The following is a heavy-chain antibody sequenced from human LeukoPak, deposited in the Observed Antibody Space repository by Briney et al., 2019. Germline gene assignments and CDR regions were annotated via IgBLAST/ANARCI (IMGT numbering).Heavy chain of an antibody. Sequence: GGSLRLSCAASGFTFSTYWMHWVRQAPGKGLVWVSRIYIDGSSTNYADSVKGRFTISRDNAKNTLYLQMNSLRAEDTAVYYCASLDYYDRFERFDYWGQGTLVTVSS. CDR3: ASLDYYDRFERFDY. CDR1: GFTFSTYW. CDR2: IYIDGSST. D-gene: IGHD3-22*01. J-gene: IGHJ4*02. V-gene: IGHV3-74*01.